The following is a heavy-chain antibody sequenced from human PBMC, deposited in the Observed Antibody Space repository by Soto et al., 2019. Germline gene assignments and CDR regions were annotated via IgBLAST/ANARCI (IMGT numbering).Heavy chain of an antibody. CDR1: GYSISSGYY. J-gene: IGHJ4*02. CDR3: ARATYLMGHFDY. CDR2: IYYSGST. Sequence: PSETLSLTCTVSGYSISSGYYWSWIRQHPGKGLEWIGYIYYSGSTYYNPSLKSRVTISVDTSKNQFSLKLSSVTAADTAVYYCARATYLMGHFDYWGQGTLVTVSS. D-gene: IGHD2-2*01. V-gene: IGHV4-31*03.